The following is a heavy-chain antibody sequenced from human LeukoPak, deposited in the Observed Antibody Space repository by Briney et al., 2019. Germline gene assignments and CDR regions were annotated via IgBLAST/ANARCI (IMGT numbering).Heavy chain of an antibody. Sequence: ASVKVSCKSSGYTFTAYSMHWVRQAPGQGLEWMGCISAYNGNTNYAQKLQGRVTRTTDTSTSTAYMELRSLRSDDTAVYYCARTSHESVLYWFDPWGQGTLVNVSS. J-gene: IGHJ5*02. V-gene: IGHV1-18*04. CDR2: ISAYNGNT. CDR3: ARTSHESVLYWFDP. D-gene: IGHD3-16*01. CDR1: GYTFTAYS.